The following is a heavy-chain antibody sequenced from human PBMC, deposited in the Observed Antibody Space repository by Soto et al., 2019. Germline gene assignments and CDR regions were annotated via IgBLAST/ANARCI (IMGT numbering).Heavy chain of an antibody. CDR2: ISPYNGNT. CDR3: ARDQSFDRSYYYGIDV. CDR1: GYPFTHYG. Sequence: QVQLVQSGVEVKKPGASVQVSCKTSGYPFTHYGIIWVRQAPGQGLEWMGWISPYNGNTNYGQTFQGRVTLTTDTSTSTVYMELRSLRSDDTAVYYCARDQSFDRSYYYGIDVWGQGTTVTVSS. J-gene: IGHJ6*02. V-gene: IGHV1-18*01. D-gene: IGHD3-10*01.